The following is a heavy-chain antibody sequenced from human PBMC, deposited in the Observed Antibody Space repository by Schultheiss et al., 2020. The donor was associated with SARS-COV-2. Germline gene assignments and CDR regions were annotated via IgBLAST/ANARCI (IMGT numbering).Heavy chain of an antibody. V-gene: IGHV3-53*05. CDR1: GFTVSSNY. J-gene: IGHJ4*02. CDR2: IYSGGST. CDR3: AKVPYYYDSSGYYDY. D-gene: IGHD3-22*01. Sequence: GGSLRLSCAASGFTVSSNYMSWVRQAPGKGLEWVSVIYSGGSTYYADSVKGRFTISRDNSKNTLYLQMNSLRAEDTAVYYCAKVPYYYDSSGYYDYWGQGTLVTVSS.